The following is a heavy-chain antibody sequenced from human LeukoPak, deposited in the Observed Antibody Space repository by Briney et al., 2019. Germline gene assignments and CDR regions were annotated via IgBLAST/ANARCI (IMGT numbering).Heavy chain of an antibody. CDR1: GGSISSYY. V-gene: IGHV4-59*08. D-gene: IGHD3-22*01. CDR3: ARTYYCDSSGYYYFDY. CDR2: IYYSGSN. J-gene: IGHJ4*02. Sequence: PSETLSLTCTVSGGSISSYYWSWIRQPPGKGLEWIGYIYYSGSNNYNPSLKSRVTISVDTSKNQFSLNLSSVTAADTAAYYCARTYYCDSSGYYYFDYWGQGTLVTVSS.